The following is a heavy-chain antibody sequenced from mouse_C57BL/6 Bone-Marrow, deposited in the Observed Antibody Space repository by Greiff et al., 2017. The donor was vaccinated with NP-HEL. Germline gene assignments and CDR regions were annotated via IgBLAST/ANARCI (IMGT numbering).Heavy chain of an antibody. CDR1: GYTFTSYW. D-gene: IGHD1-1*01. CDR3: AREGGSSPYYYAMDY. CDR2: IHPNSGST. V-gene: IGHV1-64*01. J-gene: IGHJ4*01. Sequence: QVHVKQSGAELVKPGASVKLSCKASGYTFTSYWMHWVKQRPGQGLEWIGMIHPNSGSTNYNEKFKSKATLTVDKSSSTAYMQLSSLTSEDSAVYYCAREGGSSPYYYAMDYWGQGTSVTVSS.